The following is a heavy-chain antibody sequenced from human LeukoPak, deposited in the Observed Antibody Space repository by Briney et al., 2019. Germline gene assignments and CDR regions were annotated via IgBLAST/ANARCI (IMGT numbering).Heavy chain of an antibody. D-gene: IGHD6-13*01. V-gene: IGHV4-30-4*08. Sequence: PSETLSLTCTVSGGSISSGVYYWSWIRQPPGKGLEWIGSMYYTGSTYYNPSLRNRVTISVDTSKNQFSLKLSSVTAAGTAVYYCARVGSIAAAPYDYWGQGTLVTVSS. J-gene: IGHJ4*02. CDR2: MYYTGST. CDR1: GGSISSGVYY. CDR3: ARVGSIAAAPYDY.